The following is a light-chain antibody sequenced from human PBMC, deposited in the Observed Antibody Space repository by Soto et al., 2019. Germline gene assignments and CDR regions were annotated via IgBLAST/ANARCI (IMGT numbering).Light chain of an antibody. CDR2: AAS. CDR3: QQLYSYPLT. J-gene: IGKJ4*01. Sequence: IQMTQSPSSLSSSLEYIVIITFLASQSITSYLAWYQQKPGKAPKLLIYAASALQTGVSSRFSGSGYGTDFALTISNLQPEDFATYFCQQLYSYPLTFGGGTKVDNK. CDR1: QSITSY. V-gene: IGKV1-9*01.